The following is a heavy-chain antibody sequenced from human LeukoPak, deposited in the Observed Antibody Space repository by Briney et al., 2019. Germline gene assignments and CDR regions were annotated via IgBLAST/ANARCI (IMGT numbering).Heavy chain of an antibody. CDR2: IYYSGSA. J-gene: IGHJ4*02. CDR3: ARPAYSSGWYHY. CDR1: GGSISSSSYY. D-gene: IGHD6-19*01. V-gene: IGHV4-39*01. Sequence: SETLSLTCTVSGGSISSSSYYWGWIRQPPGKGLEWIGSIYYSGSAYYNPPLKSRLTISVDTSKNQFSLKLSSVTAADTAVYYCARPAYSSGWYHYWGQGTLVTVSS.